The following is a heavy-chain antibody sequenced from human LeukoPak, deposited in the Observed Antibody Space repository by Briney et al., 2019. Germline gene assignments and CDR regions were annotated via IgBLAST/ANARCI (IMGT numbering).Heavy chain of an antibody. J-gene: IGHJ4*02. V-gene: IGHV4-39*01. D-gene: IGHD3-3*01. CDR1: GGSISGSSYY. CDR2: IYYSGST. CDR3: ARLPDPRITIFGVVKDY. Sequence: SETLSLTCTVSGGSISGSSYYWGWIRQPPGKGLEWIGSIYYSGSTYYNPSLKSRVTISVDTSKNQFSLKLSSVTAADTAVYYCARLPDPRITIFGVVKDYWGQGTLVTVSS.